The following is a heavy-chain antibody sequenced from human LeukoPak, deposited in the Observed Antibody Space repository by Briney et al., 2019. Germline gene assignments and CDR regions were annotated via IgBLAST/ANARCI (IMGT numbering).Heavy chain of an antibody. V-gene: IGHV3-7*01. CDR3: AKGSSRRITIFGVVISWDY. Sequence: GGSLRLSCAVSGFTFSNYWMSWVRQAPGKGLEWVANIKQDGSEKYYVDSVKGRFTISRDNAKNSLYLQMNSLRAEDTAVYYCAKGSSRRITIFGVVISWDYWGQGTLVTVSS. D-gene: IGHD3-3*01. J-gene: IGHJ4*02. CDR1: GFTFSNYW. CDR2: IKQDGSEK.